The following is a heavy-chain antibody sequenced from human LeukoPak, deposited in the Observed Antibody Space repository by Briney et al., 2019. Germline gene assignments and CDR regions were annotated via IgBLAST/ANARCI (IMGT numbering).Heavy chain of an antibody. CDR3: ARGSNYINPPDY. J-gene: IGHJ4*02. CDR2: INPIGGSA. D-gene: IGHD5-24*01. CDR1: RYTFTTYY. Sequence: ASVKVSCKASRYTFTTYYILWMRQAPGQGLEWMGIINPIGGSATYAQKFQGRVTMTRDTSTSTVYMDLTSLRSEDTAVYYCARGSNYINPPDYWGQGTLVTVSS. V-gene: IGHV1-46*01.